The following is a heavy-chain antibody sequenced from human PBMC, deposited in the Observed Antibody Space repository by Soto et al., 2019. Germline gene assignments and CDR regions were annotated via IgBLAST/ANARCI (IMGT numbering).Heavy chain of an antibody. V-gene: IGHV3-21*01. CDR2: ITTSSTYI. J-gene: IGHJ2*01. Sequence: EVQLVESGGGLVKPGGSLRLSCAASGFTFTDYTMNWVRQAPGKGLEWVSSITTSSTYIHYADSVKGRFTISRDNAKNSLYLQMNSLRAEDTAVYFCARDRTTGQQWLVMRGYFDLWGRGTLVTVSS. CDR3: ARDRTTGQQWLVMRGYFDL. CDR1: GFTFTDYT. D-gene: IGHD6-19*01.